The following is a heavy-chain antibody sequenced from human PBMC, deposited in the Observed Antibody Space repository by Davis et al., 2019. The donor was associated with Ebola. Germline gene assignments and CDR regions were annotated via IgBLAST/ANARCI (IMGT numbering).Heavy chain of an antibody. D-gene: IGHD3-3*01. CDR1: GFTFSSYW. CDR2: IKQDGSEK. Sequence: GGSLRLSCAASGFTFSSYWMSWVRQAPGKGLEWVANIKQDGSEKYYVDSVKGRFTISRDNAKNSLYLQMNGLRAEDTAVYYCARASNDFWSGYPYYFDYWGQGTLVTVSS. J-gene: IGHJ4*02. V-gene: IGHV3-7*03. CDR3: ARASNDFWSGYPYYFDY.